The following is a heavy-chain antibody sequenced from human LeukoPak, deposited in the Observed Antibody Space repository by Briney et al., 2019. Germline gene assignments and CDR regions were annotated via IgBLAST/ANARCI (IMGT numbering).Heavy chain of an antibody. Sequence: GGSLRLSCAASGFTFSSYWMHWVRQAPGKGLVWVSRINSDGSSTSYADSVKGRFTISRDNAKNTLYLQMNSLRAEDTALYYCARDLNEYCSGGSCSTYFDYWGQGTLVTVSS. V-gene: IGHV3-74*01. CDR1: GFTFSSYW. J-gene: IGHJ4*02. CDR2: INSDGSST. CDR3: ARDLNEYCSGGSCSTYFDY. D-gene: IGHD2-15*01.